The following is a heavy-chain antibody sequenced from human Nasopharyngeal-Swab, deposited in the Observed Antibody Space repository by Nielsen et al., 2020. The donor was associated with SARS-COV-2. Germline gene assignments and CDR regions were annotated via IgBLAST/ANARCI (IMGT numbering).Heavy chain of an antibody. CDR3: ARRAARDGYNYEVDP. Sequence: GESLKISCMASGYSFVNHWIGWVRQKPGKGLEWMGMVYPGNSEVAYSPSFQGRVTISADKSINTAYLQWISLRASDTAMYFCARRAARDGYNYEVDPWGQGTLVTVS. D-gene: IGHD5-24*01. CDR1: GYSFVNHW. V-gene: IGHV5-51*01. J-gene: IGHJ5*01. CDR2: VYPGNSEV.